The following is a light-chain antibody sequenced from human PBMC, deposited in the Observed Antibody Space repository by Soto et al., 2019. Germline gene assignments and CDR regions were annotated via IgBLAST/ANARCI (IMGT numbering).Light chain of an antibody. J-gene: IGKJ1*01. CDR3: QQSSNWPPT. V-gene: IGKV3-11*01. CDR1: QSVSSN. CDR2: DAS. Sequence: EIVLTQSPATLSLSPGERATLSCRASQSVSSNLAWYQQKPGQAPRLLIYDASNRATGIPARFSGSGSGTDFPLTISSLEPDDLGVYCWQQSSNWPPTFGQGTKVEIK.